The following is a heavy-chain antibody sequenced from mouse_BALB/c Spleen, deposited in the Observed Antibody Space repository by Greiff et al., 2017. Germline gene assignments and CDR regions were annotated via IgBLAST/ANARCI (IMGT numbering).Heavy chain of an antibody. Sequence: VQLQQSGPELVKPGASVKIPCKASGYTFTDYNMAWVKQSHGKSLEWIGDINPNNGGTIYNQKFKGKDTLTVDKSSSTAYMELRSLTSEDTAVYYCARETMITGEFAYWGQGTLVTVSA. CDR2: INPNNGGT. CDR1: GYTFTDYN. CDR3: ARETMITGEFAY. D-gene: IGHD2-4*01. V-gene: IGHV1-18*01. J-gene: IGHJ3*01.